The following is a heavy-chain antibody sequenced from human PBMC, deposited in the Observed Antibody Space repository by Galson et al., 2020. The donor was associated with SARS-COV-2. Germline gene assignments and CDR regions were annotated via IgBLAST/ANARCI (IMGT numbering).Heavy chain of an antibody. CDR3: ASWDGDLDY. D-gene: IGHD1-26*01. V-gene: IGHV3-48*03. CDR2: ISGNGNTI. CDR1: EFTFSSFD. Sequence: GESLKISCAASEFTFSSFDMNWVRQAPGKGLEWVSYISGNGNTIYYGDSVKGRFTISRDSATNSLYLQMNSLRAEDTATYYCASWDGDLDYWGQGTLVSVSS. J-gene: IGHJ4*02.